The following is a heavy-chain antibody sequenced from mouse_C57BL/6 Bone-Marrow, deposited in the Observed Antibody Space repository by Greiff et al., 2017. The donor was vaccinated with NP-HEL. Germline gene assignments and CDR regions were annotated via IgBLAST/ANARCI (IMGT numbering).Heavy chain of an antibody. D-gene: IGHD3-2*02. Sequence: EVQVVESGGGLVKPGGSLKLSCAASGFTFSSYAMSWVRQTPEKRLEWVATISDGGSYTYYPDNVKGRFTISRDKAKNNLYLQMSHLKSEDTAMYYCAIPSSGYDWFAYWGQGTLVTVSA. V-gene: IGHV5-4*01. J-gene: IGHJ3*01. CDR3: AIPSSGYDWFAY. CDR1: GFTFSSYA. CDR2: ISDGGSYT.